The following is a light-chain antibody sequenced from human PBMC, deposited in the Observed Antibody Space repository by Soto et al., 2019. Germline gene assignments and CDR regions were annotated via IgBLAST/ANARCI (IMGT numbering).Light chain of an antibody. J-gene: IGLJ1*01. CDR3: NSYTGSSTYV. CDR2: EVS. V-gene: IGLV2-18*02. CDR1: SSDVGSYNR. Sequence: QSVLTQPPSVSGSPGQSVAISCTGTSSDVGSYNRVSWYQQPPGAAPKLMIYEVSNRPSGVPDRFSGSKSGNTASLTISGLQAEDEADYSCNSYTGSSTYVFGTGTKVTVL.